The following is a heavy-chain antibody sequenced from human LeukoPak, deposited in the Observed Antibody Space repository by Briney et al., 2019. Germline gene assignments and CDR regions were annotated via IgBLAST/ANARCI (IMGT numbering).Heavy chain of an antibody. CDR3: ARVQSYYGSGSYFGSLYYMDV. Sequence: SVKVSCKASGGTFSSYAISWVRQAPGQGLEWMGGIIPIFGTASYAQKFQGRVTITADESTSTAYMELSSLRSEDTAVYYCARVQSYYGSGSYFGSLYYMDVWGKGTTVTVSS. J-gene: IGHJ6*03. D-gene: IGHD3-10*01. CDR2: IIPIFGTA. V-gene: IGHV1-69*01. CDR1: GGTFSSYA.